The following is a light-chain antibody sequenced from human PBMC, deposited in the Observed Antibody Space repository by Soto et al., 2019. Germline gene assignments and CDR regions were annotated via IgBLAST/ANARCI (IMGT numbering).Light chain of an antibody. Sequence: PGERATLSCRASQSVSSSHLAWYQHKPGQAPRLLVYAASSRATGSPDRFSGGGSGTDFTLTISRLEPEDFAVYYCQQYSSSTITFGQGTRMEIK. J-gene: IGKJ5*01. CDR2: AAS. V-gene: IGKV3-20*01. CDR3: QQYSSSTIT. CDR1: QSVSSSH.